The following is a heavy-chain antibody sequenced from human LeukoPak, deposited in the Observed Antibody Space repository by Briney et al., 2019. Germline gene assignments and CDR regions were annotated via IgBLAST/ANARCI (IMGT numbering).Heavy chain of an antibody. CDR1: VYTFTGYY. V-gene: IGHV1-69*13. J-gene: IGHJ6*03. D-gene: IGHD2-2*01. Sequence: SVNDSCKASVYTFTGYYIHWVRQAPGQGLECMGGIIPIFGTANYAQKFHGRATITADEYTSTAYMELSSLRSEDTAVYYCARVPYCSSTSCYGIGYYYYMDVWGKGTTVTISS. CDR3: ARVPYCSSTSCYGIGYYYYMDV. CDR2: IIPIFGTA.